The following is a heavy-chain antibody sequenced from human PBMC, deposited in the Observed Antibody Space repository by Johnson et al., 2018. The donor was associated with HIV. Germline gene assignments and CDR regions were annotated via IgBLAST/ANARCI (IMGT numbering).Heavy chain of an antibody. CDR3: ARAHPRADDAFDI. Sequence: QVQVVESGGGVVQPGGSLRLSCAESGFTFSSYGMHWVRQAPGKGLEWVAFIRYDGSNNDYEDSVKGRFTISRDNSKNTLSLQMNSLRAEDTAVYYCARAHPRADDAFDIWGQGTMVTVSS. J-gene: IGHJ3*02. CDR1: GFTFSSYG. V-gene: IGHV3-30*02. CDR2: IRYDGSNN.